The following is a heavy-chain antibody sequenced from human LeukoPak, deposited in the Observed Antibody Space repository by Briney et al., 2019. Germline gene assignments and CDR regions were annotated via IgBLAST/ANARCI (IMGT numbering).Heavy chain of an antibody. Sequence: SETLSLTCTVSGGSISSYYWSWIRQPAGKGLEWIGRIYTSGSTNNNPSLKSRVTMSVDTSENQFSLKLSSVTAADTALYYCARHLASYYFDYWGQGTLVTVSS. CDR3: ARHLASYYFDY. D-gene: IGHD3-16*01. V-gene: IGHV4-4*07. CDR2: IYTSGST. CDR1: GGSISSYY. J-gene: IGHJ4*02.